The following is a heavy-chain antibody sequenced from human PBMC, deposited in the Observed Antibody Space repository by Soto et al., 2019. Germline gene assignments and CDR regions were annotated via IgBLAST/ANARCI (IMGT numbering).Heavy chain of an antibody. Sequence: GESLSLSCAASGFTFSNHDMHWVRQAPGKGLEYISGITANGLTTIYANTVVSRFSVLKGNFNNTLYLEMGSLRPDEPATYYCVKSVLSSDSGVNHCFDPWGQGTPVTVSS. J-gene: IGHJ5*02. V-gene: IGHV3-64D*06. D-gene: IGHD3-10*01. CDR1: GFTFSNHD. CDR2: ITANGLTT. CDR3: VKSVLSSDSGVNHCFDP.